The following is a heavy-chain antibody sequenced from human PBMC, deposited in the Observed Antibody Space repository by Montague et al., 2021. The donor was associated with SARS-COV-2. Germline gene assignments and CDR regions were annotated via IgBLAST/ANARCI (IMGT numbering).Heavy chain of an antibody. D-gene: IGHD6-19*01. Sequence: SPRLSYSASGFTFTTYVYHWVRQAPGGGLEWVALFPSDGGHTQYADSVRGRFTIYRDTSISTLYLQMDSLRPDDTAVYFCAREIGTSGWAGFFDFRGQGTRVTVSA. V-gene: IGHV3-30-3*01. CDR3: AREIGTSGWAGFFDF. J-gene: IGHJ4*02. CDR2: FPSDGGHT. CDR1: GFTFTTYV.